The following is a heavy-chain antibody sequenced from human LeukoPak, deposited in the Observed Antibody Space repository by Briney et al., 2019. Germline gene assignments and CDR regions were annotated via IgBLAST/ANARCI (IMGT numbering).Heavy chain of an antibody. CDR1: GFTFSNHW. CDR2: VKSKTEGGTT. J-gene: IGHJ4*02. V-gene: IGHV3-15*01. D-gene: IGHD3-22*01. Sequence: PGGSLRLSCAASGFTFSNHWMSWVRQAPGKGLEWVGRVKSKTEGGTTVYDASVRGRFTISRDDSKSTLYLQMNSLKADDTAVYYCTTEVRDSSGYFYFVHWGQGTLVTVSS. CDR3: TTEVRDSSGYFYFVH.